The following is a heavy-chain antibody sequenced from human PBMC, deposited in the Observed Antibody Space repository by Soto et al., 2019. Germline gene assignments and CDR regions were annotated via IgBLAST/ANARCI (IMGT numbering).Heavy chain of an antibody. Sequence: QVQVVESGGGVVQPGRSLRLSCAASGFTFSSFGMHWVRQAPGKGLEWVSLIWYDGSKKSYGDSVKGRFTISRDNSRNTVYLQMNSLRADDTAGDYCARDASYYSLWSGYYPSRNGMDVWGQGTTVTVSS. J-gene: IGHJ6*02. CDR3: ARDASYYSLWSGYYPSRNGMDV. CDR1: GFTFSSFG. V-gene: IGHV3-33*01. CDR2: IWYDGSKK. D-gene: IGHD3-3*01.